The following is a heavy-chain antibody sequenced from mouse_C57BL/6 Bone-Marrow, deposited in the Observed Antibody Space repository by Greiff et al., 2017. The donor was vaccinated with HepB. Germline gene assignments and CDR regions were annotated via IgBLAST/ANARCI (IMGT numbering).Heavy chain of an antibody. D-gene: IGHD1-1*01. CDR1: GYAFSSSW. V-gene: IGHV1-82*01. J-gene: IGHJ3*01. CDR2: IYPGDGDT. Sequence: QVQLQQSGPELVKPGASVKISCKASGYAFSSSWMNWVKQRPGKGLEWIGRIYPGDGDTNYNGKFKGKATLTADKSSSTAYMQLSSLTSEDSAVYCCARRGPYYYGSSSWFAYWGQGTLVTVSA. CDR3: ARRGPYYYGSSSWFAY.